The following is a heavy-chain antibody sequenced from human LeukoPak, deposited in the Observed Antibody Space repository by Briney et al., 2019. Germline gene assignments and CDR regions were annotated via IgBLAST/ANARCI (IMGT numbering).Heavy chain of an antibody. D-gene: IGHD6-19*01. CDR1: GGSISSTSYY. CDR2: ISYSGTT. CDR3: ARGYSSGWSRSYYFDY. V-gene: IGHV4-39*07. J-gene: IGHJ4*02. Sequence: SETLSLTCTVSGGSISSTSYYWGWIRQPPGKGLEWIGSISYSGTTYYNPSLKSRVTISVDTSKNQFSLKLSSVTAADTAVYYCARGYSSGWSRSYYFDYWGQGTLVTASS.